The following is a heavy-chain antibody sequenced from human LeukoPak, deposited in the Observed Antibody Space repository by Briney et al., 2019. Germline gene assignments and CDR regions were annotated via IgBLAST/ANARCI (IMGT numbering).Heavy chain of an antibody. CDR3: ARDAVGGATRYFDN. J-gene: IGHJ4*02. CDR2: IFYSGST. Sequence: SETLSLTCTVSGGSISSGGYYWSWIRQHPGKGLEWIGYIFYSGSTYYSPSLKSRVTISVDTSKNQFSLKLSSVTAADTAVYYCARDAVGGATRYFDNWGQGTLVTVSS. CDR1: GGSISSGGYY. D-gene: IGHD1-26*01. V-gene: IGHV4-31*03.